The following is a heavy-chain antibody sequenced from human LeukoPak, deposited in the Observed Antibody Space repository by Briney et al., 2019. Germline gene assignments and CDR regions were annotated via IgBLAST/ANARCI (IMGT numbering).Heavy chain of an antibody. J-gene: IGHJ3*02. Sequence: GGSLRLSCAASGFTFSNYAMSWVRQAPGKGLEWVSAITGSGDRTYYADSVKGRFTISRDNSKNTLYLQVNSLRDEDTAVYYCAKDRSGATWDDAFDIWGQGTMVTVSS. CDR1: GFTFSNYA. V-gene: IGHV3-23*01. CDR3: AKDRSGATWDDAFDI. D-gene: IGHD1-26*01. CDR2: ITGSGDRT.